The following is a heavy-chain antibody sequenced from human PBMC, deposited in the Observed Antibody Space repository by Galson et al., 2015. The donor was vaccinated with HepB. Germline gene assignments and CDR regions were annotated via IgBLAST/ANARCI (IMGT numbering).Heavy chain of an antibody. V-gene: IGHV1-69*13. J-gene: IGHJ6*03. CDR1: GGTFSSYA. Sequence: SVKVSCKASGGTFSSYAISWVRQAPGQGLEWMGGIIPIFGTANYAQKFQGRVTITADESTSTAYMELSSLRSEDTAVYYCARVRDDSNYGYYYYYYMDVWGRGTTVTVSS. D-gene: IGHD4-11*01. CDR3: ARVRDDSNYGYYYYYYMDV. CDR2: IIPIFGTA.